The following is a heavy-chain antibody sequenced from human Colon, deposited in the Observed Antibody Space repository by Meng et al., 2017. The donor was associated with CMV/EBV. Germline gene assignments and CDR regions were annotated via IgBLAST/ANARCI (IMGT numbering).Heavy chain of an antibody. D-gene: IGHD1-26*01. CDR1: GFTFDDYG. J-gene: IGHJ4*02. Sequence: GGSLRLSCAASGFTFDDYGMSWVRQAPGKGLEWVSTINWNGKTAGHADSVQGRFTISRDNARNSLYLEMNFLRAEDTAFYYCARAGHSGSYLPGLFDYRGQGALVTVSS. CDR2: INWNGKTA. CDR3: ARAGHSGSYLPGLFDY. V-gene: IGHV3-20*04.